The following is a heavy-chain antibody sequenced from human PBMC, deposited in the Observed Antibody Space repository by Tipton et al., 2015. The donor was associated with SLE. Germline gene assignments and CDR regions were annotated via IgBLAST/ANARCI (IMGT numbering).Heavy chain of an antibody. V-gene: IGHV4-59*01. CDR2: IDYSGST. D-gene: IGHD5-24*01. J-gene: IGHJ6*03. CDR1: GGSIRSYY. CDR3: ARERDGYKGFYYYMDV. Sequence: TLSLTCTVSGGSIRSYYWSWIRQPPGKGLEWIGYIDYSGSTNYNPSLKSRVTISEDTSKNQFSLKLSSVTAADTAVYYCARERDGYKGFYYYMDVRGKGTTVTVSS.